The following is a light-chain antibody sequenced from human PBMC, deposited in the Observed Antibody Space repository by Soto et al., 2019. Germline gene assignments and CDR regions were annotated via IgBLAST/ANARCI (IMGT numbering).Light chain of an antibody. Sequence: DIQMTQSPSSLSLSVGERATITCRASQSISSYLLWYQQKPGEAPKLLIYYASSMQSGVPPRFSGSGSGTDFTLTISRLQPEDFAMYYCQQNYSTPRTFGQGTKLEIK. CDR1: QSISSY. CDR3: QQNYSTPRT. J-gene: IGKJ1*01. V-gene: IGKV1-39*01. CDR2: YAS.